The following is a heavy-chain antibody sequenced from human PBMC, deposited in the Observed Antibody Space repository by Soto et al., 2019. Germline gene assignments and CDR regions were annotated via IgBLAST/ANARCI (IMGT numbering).Heavy chain of an antibody. CDR2: IYHSGSA. Sequence: QLQLQESGSGLVRPLETLSLTCTVSGGSISSGGDSCSWIRQAPGKGLEWIGYIYHSGSAIYNPSLKSRVTMSADRSKNQFSLRLNSVTAADTAVYYCARAQIPHWFDPWGQGILVTVSP. CDR1: GGSISSGGDS. CDR3: ARAQIPHWFDP. V-gene: IGHV4-30-2*01. D-gene: IGHD2-21*01. J-gene: IGHJ5*02.